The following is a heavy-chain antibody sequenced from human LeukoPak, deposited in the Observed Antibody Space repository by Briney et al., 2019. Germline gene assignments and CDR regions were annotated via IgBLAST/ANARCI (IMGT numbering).Heavy chain of an antibody. Sequence: PSETLSLTCTVSGVSISSSSYYWGWIRQPPGKGLEWIVSIYYSGSTYYNPSLKSRVTISVDTSKNQFSLKLSSVTAADTAVYYCARTAITIFGVVRSYFDYWGQGTLVTVSS. CDR3: ARTAITIFGVVRSYFDY. J-gene: IGHJ4*02. V-gene: IGHV4-39*01. CDR1: GVSISSSSYY. CDR2: IYYSGST. D-gene: IGHD3-3*01.